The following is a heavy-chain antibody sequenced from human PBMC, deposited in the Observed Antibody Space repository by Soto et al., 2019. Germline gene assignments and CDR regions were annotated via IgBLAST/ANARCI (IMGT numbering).Heavy chain of an antibody. J-gene: IGHJ6*03. CDR3: PSLKDGGGNYYYYMEV. Sequence: GGSLRLSCAASGFTFSSYSMNWFRQAPGKGLEWVSSTSSRSSYIFYADSVKGRFTISRDSAKNSLYLQMNSLRAEDTAVYYCPSLKDGGGNYYYYMEVWGKGTTVTVSS. D-gene: IGHD3-16*01. CDR1: GFTFSSYS. CDR2: TSSRSSYI. V-gene: IGHV3-21*01.